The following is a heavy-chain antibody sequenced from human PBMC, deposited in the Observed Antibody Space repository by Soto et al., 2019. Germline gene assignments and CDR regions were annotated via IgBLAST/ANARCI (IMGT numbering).Heavy chain of an antibody. D-gene: IGHD3-22*01. CDR3: ARGYYYDTSGYYSAFDI. CDR2: VYNNGGT. J-gene: IGHJ3*02. CDR1: GGSISSDY. Sequence: SETLSLTCTVSGGSISSDYWSWIRQPPGKGLEWVGYVYNNGGTKYNPSLKSRVTISVDTSNNQFSLKLTSVTAADTAVYYCARGYYYDTSGYYSAFDICGQRTMVTVSS. V-gene: IGHV4-59*01.